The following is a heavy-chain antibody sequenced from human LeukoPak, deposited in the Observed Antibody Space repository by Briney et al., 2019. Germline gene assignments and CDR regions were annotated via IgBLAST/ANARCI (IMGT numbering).Heavy chain of an antibody. Sequence: GGSLRLSCAASGFTFSSYSMHWVRQAPGKGLEWVALIFYDGSRNYYADSVKGRFTISRDNSKNTLYLQMNSLRAEDTAVYYCAGGTYALDFWGQGTLVTVSS. V-gene: IGHV3-33*01. CDR1: GFTFSSYS. CDR2: IFYDGSRN. J-gene: IGHJ4*02. CDR3: AGGTYALDF. D-gene: IGHD4-17*01.